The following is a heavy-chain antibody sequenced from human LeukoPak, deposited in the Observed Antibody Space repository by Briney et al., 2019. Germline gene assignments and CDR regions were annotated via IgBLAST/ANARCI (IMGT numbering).Heavy chain of an antibody. CDR3: ARDRGVERIAAAGDY. CDR2: INPSGGST. CDR1: GYTFTSYG. Sequence: ASVKVSCKASGYTFTSYGISWVRQAPGQGLEWMGIINPSGGSTSYAQKFQGRVTMTRDTSTSTVYMELSSLRSEDTAVYYCARDRGVERIAAAGDYWGQGTLVTVSS. D-gene: IGHD6-13*01. V-gene: IGHV1-46*01. J-gene: IGHJ4*02.